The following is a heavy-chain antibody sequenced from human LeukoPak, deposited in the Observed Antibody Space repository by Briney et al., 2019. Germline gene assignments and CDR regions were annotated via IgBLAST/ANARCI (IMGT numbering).Heavy chain of an antibody. Sequence: GGSLRLSCAASGFTFSSYWMHWVRQAPGKGLEWVSSISSSGTYIYYADSVKGRFTISRDNAKNSLSLQMNSLRAEDTAVYYCARDRLLEDRDYHYYYYMDVWGIGTTVTVSS. CDR2: ISSSGTYI. CDR1: GFTFSSYW. J-gene: IGHJ6*03. CDR3: ARDRLLEDRDYHYYYYMDV. V-gene: IGHV3-21*01. D-gene: IGHD1-1*01.